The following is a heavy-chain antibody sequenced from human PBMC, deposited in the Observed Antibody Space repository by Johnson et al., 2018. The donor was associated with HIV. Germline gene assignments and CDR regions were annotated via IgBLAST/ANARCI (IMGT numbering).Heavy chain of an antibody. CDR3: TTTAVIKAAGGTRPLDI. CDR2: ISYDEFDK. D-gene: IGHD6-13*01. Sequence: VQLVESGGGLVQPGGSLRLSCEASGFTFSSYAMHWVRQAPGKGLEWVAVISYDEFDKHYKDSVKGRFTISRDNSKNTLYLEMNSLKTEDTAVYYCTTTAVIKAAGGTRPLDIWGQGTMVTVSS. CDR1: GFTFSSYA. J-gene: IGHJ3*02. V-gene: IGHV3-30*04.